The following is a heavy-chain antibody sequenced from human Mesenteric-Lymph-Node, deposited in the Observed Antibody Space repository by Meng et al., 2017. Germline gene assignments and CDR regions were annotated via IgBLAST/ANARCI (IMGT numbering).Heavy chain of an antibody. V-gene: IGHV3-21*01. CDR1: GFTFSSYS. D-gene: IGHD6-13*01. CDR3: ARAKAAAGTPGFDY. Sequence: GGSLRLSCAASGFTFSSYSMNWVRQAPGKGLEWVSSISSSSSYIYYADSVKGRFTISRDNAKNSLYLQMNSLRAEDTAVYYCARAKAAAGTPGFDYWGQGTLVTVSS. CDR2: ISSSSSYI. J-gene: IGHJ4*02.